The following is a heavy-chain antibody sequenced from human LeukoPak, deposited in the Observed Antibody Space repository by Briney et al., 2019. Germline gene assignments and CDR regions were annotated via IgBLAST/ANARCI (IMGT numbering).Heavy chain of an antibody. CDR2: ISSNGGST. V-gene: IGHV3-64*01. CDR1: GFTFSSYA. J-gene: IGHJ4*02. CDR3: AXXXTXXLWXPRGYFXY. D-gene: IGHD3-10*01. Sequence: GSLXXXCAASGFTFSSYAMHWVRQAPGKGLEYVSAISSNGGSTYYANSVKGRFTISRDNSKNTLYLQMGSLRAEDMAVYYCAXXXTXXLWXPRGYFXYWGQGTLVTVSS.